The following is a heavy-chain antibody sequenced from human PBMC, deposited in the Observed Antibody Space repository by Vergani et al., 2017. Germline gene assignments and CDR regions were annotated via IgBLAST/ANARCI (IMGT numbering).Heavy chain of an antibody. Sequence: VQLVESGGGVVQPGRSLRLSCAASGFTFNQYGMHWVRQAPGKGLEWVAVTWYDGNNKQYADSVKGRFTISRDNSKSTMYLQMNSLRDEDTGVYYCARGLRLLYNRFDPWGQGTLVTVSS. J-gene: IGHJ5*02. CDR2: TWYDGNNK. V-gene: IGHV3-33*01. CDR3: ARGLRLLYNRFDP. CDR1: GFTFNQYG. D-gene: IGHD1-14*01.